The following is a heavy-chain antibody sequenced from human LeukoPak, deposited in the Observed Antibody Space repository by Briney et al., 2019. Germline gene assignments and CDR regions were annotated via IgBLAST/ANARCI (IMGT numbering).Heavy chain of an antibody. CDR2: INPNSGGT. CDR1: GYTFTGYY. CDR3: ARVRGITIFGVASENWFDP. J-gene: IGHJ5*02. V-gene: IGHV1-2*02. Sequence: GASVKVSCKASGYTFTGYYMHWVRQAPGQGLEWMGWINPNSGGTNYAQKFQGRVTMTRDTSISTAYMELSRLRSDDTAVYYCARVRGITIFGVASENWFDPWGQGTLVTVSS. D-gene: IGHD3-3*01.